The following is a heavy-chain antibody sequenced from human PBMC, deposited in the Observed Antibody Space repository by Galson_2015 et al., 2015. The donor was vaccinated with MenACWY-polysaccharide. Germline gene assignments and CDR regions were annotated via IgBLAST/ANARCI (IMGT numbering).Heavy chain of an antibody. CDR1: GITFSHYA. CDR2: INGGGSFS. Sequence: SLRLSCAASGITFSHYAMTWVRQAPGKGLEWVASINGGGSFSYYADSVKGRFTVSRDNFKGTLHLEMNSLRAEDTAVYYCSKDVRANAVPTASVPGGPTDSWGQGTLVTVSS. D-gene: IGHD3-10*01. CDR3: SKDVRANAVPTASVPGGPTDS. J-gene: IGHJ4*02. V-gene: IGHV3-23*01.